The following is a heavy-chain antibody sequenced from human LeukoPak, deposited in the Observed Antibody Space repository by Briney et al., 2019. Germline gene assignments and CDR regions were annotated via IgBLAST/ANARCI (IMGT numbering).Heavy chain of an antibody. CDR1: GFTFSSYD. CDR2: IYSGGST. J-gene: IGHJ4*02. CDR3: ARLVRGSYFDY. Sequence: GGSLRLSCAASGFTFSSYDMSWVRQAPGKGLEWVSVIYSGGSTYYADSVKGRFTISRHNSKNTLYLQMNSLRAEDTAVYYCARLVRGSYFDYWGQGTLVAVSS. V-gene: IGHV3-53*04. D-gene: IGHD1-26*01.